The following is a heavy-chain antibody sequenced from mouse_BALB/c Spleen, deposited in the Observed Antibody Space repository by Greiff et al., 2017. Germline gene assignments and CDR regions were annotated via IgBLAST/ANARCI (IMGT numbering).Heavy chain of an antibody. D-gene: IGHD2-14*01. CDR1: GFSLTSYG. J-gene: IGHJ2*01. CDR3: ARQDRYDDSMDY. V-gene: IGHV2-6-2*01. Sequence: VKLQESGPDLVAPSQSLSITCTVSGFSLTSYGVHWVRQPPGKGLEWLVVIWSDGSTTYNSALKSRLSISKDNSKSHVFLKMSSIQTDDTAMYYCARQDRYDDSMDYWGQGTTLTVSS. CDR2: IWSDGST.